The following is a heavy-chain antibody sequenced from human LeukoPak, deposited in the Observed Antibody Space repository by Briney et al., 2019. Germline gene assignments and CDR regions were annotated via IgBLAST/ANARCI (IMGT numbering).Heavy chain of an antibody. CDR1: GGSIWSYQ. J-gene: IGHJ5*01. V-gene: IGHV4-59*01. D-gene: IGHD6-19*01. CDR2: IYNSRST. Sequence: SETLSLTCTVSGGSIWSYQWSWIRQPPGKGLEWIGYIYNSRSTNYNPSLRSRVTLSMDTSKNQYSLKMTSVTAADTAVYYCAREGGRQWLVSGALDSWGQGTLVTVSS. CDR3: AREGGRQWLVSGALDS.